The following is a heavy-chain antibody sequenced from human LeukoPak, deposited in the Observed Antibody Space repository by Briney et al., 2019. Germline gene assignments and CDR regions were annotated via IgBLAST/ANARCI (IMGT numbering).Heavy chain of an antibody. CDR3: ARRGGYGDSYWYFDL. CDR1: GFTFSRNS. CDR2: ISSSSRTK. V-gene: IGHV3-48*01. Sequence: GGYLRLSCAASGFTFSRNSMNWVRQAPGKGLEWVSYISSSSRTKYYADSVKGRFTISRDNAKNSLYLQMNSLRAEDTAVYYCARRGGYGDSYWYFDLWGRGTLVTVSS. J-gene: IGHJ2*01. D-gene: IGHD4-17*01.